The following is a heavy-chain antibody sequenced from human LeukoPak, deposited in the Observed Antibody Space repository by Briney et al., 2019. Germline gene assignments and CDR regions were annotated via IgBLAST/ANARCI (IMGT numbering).Heavy chain of an antibody. CDR3: ANYYYGSGSQDY. J-gene: IGHJ4*02. Sequence: GGSLRLSCAVSGFTFSSYWMSWVRQAPGKGLEWVANIKQDGSEKYYVDSVKGRFTISRDNAKNSLYLQMNSLRAEDTAVYYCANYYYGSGSQDYWGQGTLVTVSS. CDR1: GFTFSSYW. D-gene: IGHD3-10*01. V-gene: IGHV3-7*03. CDR2: IKQDGSEK.